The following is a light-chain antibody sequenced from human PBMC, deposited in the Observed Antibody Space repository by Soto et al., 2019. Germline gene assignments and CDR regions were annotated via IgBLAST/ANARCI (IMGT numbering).Light chain of an antibody. J-gene: IGLJ2*01. CDR2: SNN. Sequence: QLVLTQPPSVSATPGQRVTISCSGTYSNIGSNTVAWYQRLPGAAPKLLIYSNNERPSGVPDRFSGSKSGSSASLAISGLQSEDEADSYCAAWDDSLNSPRMLFGGGTKLTVL. V-gene: IGLV1-44*01. CDR3: AAWDDSLNSPRML. CDR1: YSNIGSNT.